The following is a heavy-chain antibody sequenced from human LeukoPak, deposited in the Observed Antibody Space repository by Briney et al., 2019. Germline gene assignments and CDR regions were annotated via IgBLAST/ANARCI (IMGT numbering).Heavy chain of an antibody. CDR2: IYFSGST. D-gene: IGHD3-22*01. J-gene: IGHJ4*02. CDR1: GFTVSSNY. Sequence: PGGSLRLSCAASGFTVSSNYMSWVRQPPEKGLEWIGNIYFSGSTYYNPSLKSRVTISVDTSKNQFSLILSSVTAADTAMYYCARRYHDSSGYAHCFDYWGQGTLVAVSS. V-gene: IGHV4-59*02. CDR3: ARRYHDSSGYAHCFDY.